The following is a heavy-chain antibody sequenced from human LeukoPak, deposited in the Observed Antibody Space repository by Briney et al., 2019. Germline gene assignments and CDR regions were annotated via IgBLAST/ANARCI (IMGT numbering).Heavy chain of an antibody. J-gene: IGHJ4*02. CDR1: GGSISSGSYY. CDR2: IYTSGST. CDR3: ARDLGWFGELFY. Sequence: PSETLSLTCTVSGGSISSGSYYWSWIRQPGGKGLEWIGRIYTSGSTNYNPSLKSRVTISVDTSKNQFSLKLSSVTAADTAVYYCARDLGWFGELFYWGQGTLVTVSS. D-gene: IGHD3-10*01. V-gene: IGHV4-61*02.